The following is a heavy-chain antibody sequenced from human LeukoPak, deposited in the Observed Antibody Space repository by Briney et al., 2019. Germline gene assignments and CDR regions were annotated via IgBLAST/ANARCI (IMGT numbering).Heavy chain of an antibody. CDR2: IYYSGST. Sequence: PSETLSLTCTVSGGSISSSSYYWGWIRQPPGKGLEWIGSIYYSGSTYYNPSLKSRVTISVDTSKNQFSLKLSSVTAADTAVYYCARTSSSWLSFDYWGQGTLVTVSS. CDR3: ARTSSSWLSFDY. J-gene: IGHJ4*02. CDR1: GGSISSSSYY. V-gene: IGHV4-39*07. D-gene: IGHD6-13*01.